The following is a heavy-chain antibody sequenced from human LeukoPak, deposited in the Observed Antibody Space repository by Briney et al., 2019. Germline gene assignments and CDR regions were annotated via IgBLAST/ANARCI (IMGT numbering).Heavy chain of an antibody. CDR3: ARDSQLWLPLVSSNTRLFDY. D-gene: IGHD5-18*01. J-gene: IGHJ4*02. V-gene: IGHV4-34*01. CDR1: GGSFSGYY. Sequence: SETLSLTCAVCGGSFSGYYWSWIRQPPGKGLEWIGEINHSGSTNYNPSLKSRVTFSVDTSKNQFSLRLNSLTAADTAVYYCARDSQLWLPLVSSNTRLFDYWGQGTLVTVSS. CDR2: INHSGST.